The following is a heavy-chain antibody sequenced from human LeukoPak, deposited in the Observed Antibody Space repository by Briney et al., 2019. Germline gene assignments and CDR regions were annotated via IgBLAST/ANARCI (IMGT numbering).Heavy chain of an antibody. Sequence: SETLSLTCAVSGGSISSNSYYWGWIRQPPGKGLEWIGYVDHTGSTNFNPSLNGRVSISRDTTNNLFSLRLRSVTAADTAVYFCARGRVSSSTWYSTYYYYFYMDVWGKGTTVTVSS. CDR2: VDHTGST. CDR3: ARGRVSSSTWYSTYYYYFYMDV. D-gene: IGHD1-1*01. V-gene: IGHV4-61*03. CDR1: GGSISSNSYY. J-gene: IGHJ6*03.